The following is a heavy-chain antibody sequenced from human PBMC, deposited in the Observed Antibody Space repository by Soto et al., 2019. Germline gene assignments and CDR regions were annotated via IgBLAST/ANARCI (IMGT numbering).Heavy chain of an antibody. J-gene: IGHJ6*02. CDR1: GYTFTSYA. CDR2: INAGSGNT. D-gene: IGHD3-9*01. V-gene: IGHV1-3*01. Sequence: ASVKVSCKASGYTFTSYAMHWVRQAPGQRLEWMGWINAGSGNTKYSQKFEGRVTITRDTSASTAYMELSSLRSEDTAVYYCASGGYDILTGYYYFPHYYGMDVWGQGTTVTVSS. CDR3: ASGGYDILTGYYYFPHYYGMDV.